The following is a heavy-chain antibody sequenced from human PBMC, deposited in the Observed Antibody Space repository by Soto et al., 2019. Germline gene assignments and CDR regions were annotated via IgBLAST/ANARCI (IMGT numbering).Heavy chain of an antibody. Sequence: VGSLRLSCAASGFTFSSYAMSWVRQAPGKGLEWVSAISGSGGSTYYADSVKGRFTISRDNSKKTLYLQMNSLRAEDTAVYYCAKVYSSGWYPGYWGQGTLVTVSS. V-gene: IGHV3-23*01. CDR1: GFTFSSYA. D-gene: IGHD6-19*01. CDR2: ISGSGGST. CDR3: AKVYSSGWYPGY. J-gene: IGHJ4*02.